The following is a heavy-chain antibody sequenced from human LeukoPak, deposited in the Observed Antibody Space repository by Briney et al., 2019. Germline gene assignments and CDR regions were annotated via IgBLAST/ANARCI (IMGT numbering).Heavy chain of an antibody. J-gene: IGHJ4*02. CDR3: ATFGEVELPFDS. CDR2: ITPLFRTT. CDR1: GGTFGSYT. Sequence: SVKVSCKASGGTFGSYTVSWVRQAPGQGLEWMGGITPLFRTTNYAQRFQGRVTITADESTNSAYMELNSLRFDDTALYFCATFGEVELPFDSWGQGTLVTVSS. V-gene: IGHV1-69*13. D-gene: IGHD1-7*01.